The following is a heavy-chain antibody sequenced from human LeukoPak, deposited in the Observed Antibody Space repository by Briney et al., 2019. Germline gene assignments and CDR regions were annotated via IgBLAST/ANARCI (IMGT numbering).Heavy chain of an antibody. CDR1: GYSISSGHW. Sequence: KASETLSLTCTVSGYSISSGHWWGWIRQPPGKGLEWIGTMYHSGSTYHNPSLKSRVTISVDTSKNQFSLKLNSVTAADTAVYYCARGYSSSWYDFDYWGQGTLVTVSS. V-gene: IGHV4-38-2*02. CDR3: ARGYSSSWYDFDY. D-gene: IGHD6-13*01. J-gene: IGHJ4*02. CDR2: MYHSGST.